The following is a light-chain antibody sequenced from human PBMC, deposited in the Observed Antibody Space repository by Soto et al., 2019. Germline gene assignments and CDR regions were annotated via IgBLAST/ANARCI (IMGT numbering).Light chain of an antibody. CDR1: QTISSW. CDR2: KAS. V-gene: IGKV1-5*03. Sequence: DLPMTQSPSTLSASVGDRVSITCRASQTISSWLAWYQQKPGKAPKLLVYKASTLESGVPSRFSGSASGTEFTLTISSLQPDDFATYYCQQYSVYPWTFGQGTKIDVK. CDR3: QQYSVYPWT. J-gene: IGKJ1*01.